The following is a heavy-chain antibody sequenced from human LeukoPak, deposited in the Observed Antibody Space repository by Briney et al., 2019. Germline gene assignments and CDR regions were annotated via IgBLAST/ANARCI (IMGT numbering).Heavy chain of an antibody. CDR3: ARDARWLTPDCTSTSCYENYFDA. CDR1: GYSINNGYQ. CDR2: IYHNGGA. J-gene: IGHJ5*02. V-gene: IGHV4-38-2*02. Sequence: PSETLSLTCAVSGYSINNGYQWAWIRQSPGRGLEWIGSIYHNGGAHYNPSLRSRVVISVDTSNNQFSLRLSSVTVADTAVYYCARDARWLTPDCTSTSCYENYFDAGGRGTLVSVSS. D-gene: IGHD2-2*01.